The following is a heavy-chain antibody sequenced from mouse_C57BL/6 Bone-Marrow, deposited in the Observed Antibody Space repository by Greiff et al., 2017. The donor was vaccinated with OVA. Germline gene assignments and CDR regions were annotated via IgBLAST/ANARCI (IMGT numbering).Heavy chain of an antibody. D-gene: IGHD1-1*01. CDR3: ARSYYYDSRHREYFDV. V-gene: IGHV1-64*01. CDR2: IHPNSGST. J-gene: IGHJ1*03. Sequence: QVQLQQPGAELVKPGASVKLSCKASGYTFTSYWMHWVKQRPGQGLEWIGMIHPNSGSTNYNEKFKSKATLTVDKSSSTAYMQLSSLTSEDSAVYYYARSYYYDSRHREYFDVWGTGTTVTVSS. CDR1: GYTFTSYW.